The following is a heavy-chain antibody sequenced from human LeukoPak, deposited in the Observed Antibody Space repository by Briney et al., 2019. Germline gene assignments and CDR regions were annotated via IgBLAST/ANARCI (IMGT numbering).Heavy chain of an antibody. CDR1: GGTFSSYA. D-gene: IGHD5-18*01. V-gene: IGHV1-69*04. J-gene: IGHJ6*02. CDR3: AREGYSYGILYYYGMDV. CDR2: IIPILGIA. Sequence: GSSVKVSCKASGGTFSSYAISWVRQAPGQGLEWMGRIIPILGIANYAQKFQGRVTITADKSTSTAYMELSSLRSEDTAVYYCAREGYSYGILYYYGMDVWGQGTTVTVSS.